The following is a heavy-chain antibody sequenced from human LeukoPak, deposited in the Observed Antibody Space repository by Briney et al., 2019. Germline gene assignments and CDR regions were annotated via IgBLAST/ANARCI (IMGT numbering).Heavy chain of an antibody. V-gene: IGHV3-74*01. CDR2: ISSDGSST. J-gene: IGHJ3*02. Sequence: GGSLRLSCAASGFTFSSYWMHWVRQAPGKGLVRVSRISSDGSSTIYADSVRGRFTISRDNAKNTLYLQMNSLRAEDTAVYYCARGGSPPEALGDALDIWGQGTMVTVSS. D-gene: IGHD1-26*01. CDR1: GFTFSSYW. CDR3: ARGGSPPEALGDALDI.